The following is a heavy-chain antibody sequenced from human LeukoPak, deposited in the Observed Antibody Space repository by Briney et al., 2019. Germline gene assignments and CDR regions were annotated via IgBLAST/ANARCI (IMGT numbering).Heavy chain of an antibody. Sequence: SETLSLTCAVYGGSFSDYYWNWIRQPPGKGLEWIGEFTRFGRINYNPSLKSRITISVDTSKSQFSLKLSSVTAADTPVYSCAGIYGDYSDFEYWGQGALVTVSS. CDR1: GGSFSDYY. V-gene: IGHV4-34*01. CDR2: FTRFGRI. J-gene: IGHJ4*02. CDR3: AGIYGDYSDFEY. D-gene: IGHD4-17*01.